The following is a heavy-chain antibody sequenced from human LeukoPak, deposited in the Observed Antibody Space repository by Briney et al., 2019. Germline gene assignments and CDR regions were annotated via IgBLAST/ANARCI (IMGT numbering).Heavy chain of an antibody. J-gene: IGHJ6*02. CDR1: GFTFDDYA. CDR3: AISLGYSYGYDYYYYGMDV. D-gene: IGHD5-18*01. Sequence: GRSLRLSCAASGFTFDDYAMHWVRQAPGKGLEWVSGISWNSGSIGYADSVKGRFTISRDNAKNSLYLQMNSLRAEDTALYYCAISLGYSYGYDYYYYGMDVWGQGTTVTVPS. CDR2: ISWNSGSI. V-gene: IGHV3-9*01.